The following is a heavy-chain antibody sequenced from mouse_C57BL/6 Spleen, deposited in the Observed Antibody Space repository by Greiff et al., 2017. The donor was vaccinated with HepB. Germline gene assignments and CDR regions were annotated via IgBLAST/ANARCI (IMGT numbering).Heavy chain of an antibody. D-gene: IGHD1-1*01. CDR2: ISSGGSYT. J-gene: IGHJ1*03. CDR3: ARHVLRSYFDV. CDR1: GFTFSSYG. Sequence: VQLVESGGDLVKPGGSLKLSCAASGFTFSSYGMSWVRQTPDKRLEWVATISSGGSYTYYPDSVKGRFTISRDNAKNTLYLQMSSLKSEDTAMYYCARHVLRSYFDVWGTGTTVTVSS. V-gene: IGHV5-6*01.